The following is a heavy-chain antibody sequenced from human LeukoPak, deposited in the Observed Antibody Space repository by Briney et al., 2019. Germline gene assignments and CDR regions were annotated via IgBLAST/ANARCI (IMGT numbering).Heavy chain of an antibody. Sequence: PSETLSLTCAVYGGSLNGHYWSWIRQPPGKGLEWIGEGDESGGTKFNPSLTSRVTISVDRSKNQFSLKLSSVTAADTAVYYCARYGGLRAFDMGGEGTRHTVSS. J-gene: IGHJ3*02. V-gene: IGHV4-34*01. D-gene: IGHD3-16*01. CDR1: GGSLNGHY. CDR3: ARYGGLRAFDM. CDR2: GDESGGT.